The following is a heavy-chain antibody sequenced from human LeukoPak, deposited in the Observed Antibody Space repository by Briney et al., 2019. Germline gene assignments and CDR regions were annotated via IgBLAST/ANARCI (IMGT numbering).Heavy chain of an antibody. CDR2: INSNSGGT. J-gene: IGHJ4*02. CDR3: AVLLRTLQLLDF. D-gene: IGHD3-10*01. Sequence: ASVKVSCKASGYTFTGYYMHWVRQAPGQGLEWMGWINSNSGGTNYAQKFQGRVTMTRDTSISTAYMELSRLRSEDTAMYYCAVLLRTLQLLDFWGQGTLVTVSS. V-gene: IGHV1-2*02. CDR1: GYTFTGYY.